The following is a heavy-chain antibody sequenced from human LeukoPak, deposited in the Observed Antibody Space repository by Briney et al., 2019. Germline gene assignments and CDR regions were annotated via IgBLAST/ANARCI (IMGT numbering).Heavy chain of an antibody. CDR1: GYTFTSYG. V-gene: IGHV1-18*01. J-gene: IGHJ4*02. D-gene: IGHD3-3*01. CDR3: AREYYDFWSGYSRYFDY. CDR2: ISAYNGNT. Sequence: ASVKVSCKASGYTFTSYGISWVRQAPGQGLEWMGWISAYNGNTNYAQKLQGRVTMTTDTSTSTAYMEPRSLRSDDTAVYYCAREYYDFWSGYSRYFDYWGQGTLVTVSS.